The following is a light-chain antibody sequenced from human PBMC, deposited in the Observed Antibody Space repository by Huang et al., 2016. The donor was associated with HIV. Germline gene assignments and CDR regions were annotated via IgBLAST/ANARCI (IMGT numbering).Light chain of an antibody. V-gene: IGKV3-11*01. Sequence: EIVLTQSPATLSLSPGERATLSCRDSPSVSSYLAGYQQNPGQAPRLFSYDTSNRAAGIPARFSGSGSGTDFTLTISSLEPEDFAVYYCQQRDNWHWPFGQGTKVEIK. CDR2: DTS. CDR3: QQRDNWHWP. CDR1: PSVSSY. J-gene: IGKJ1*01.